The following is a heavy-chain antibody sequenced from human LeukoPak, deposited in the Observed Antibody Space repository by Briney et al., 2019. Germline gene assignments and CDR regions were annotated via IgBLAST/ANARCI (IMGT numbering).Heavy chain of an antibody. D-gene: IGHD3-9*01. CDR3: ARAATYYDIPSGMDV. V-gene: IGHV3-11*04. CDR2: ISFSGSPT. CDR1: GFTFSDYY. J-gene: IGHJ6*02. Sequence: GGSLRLSCAASGFTFSDYYMSWIRQAPGKGLEWVSYISFSGSPTQYADSVKGRFTISRDNAKNSLYLQMNSLRAEDTAVYYCARAATYYDIPSGMDVWGQGTTVTVSS.